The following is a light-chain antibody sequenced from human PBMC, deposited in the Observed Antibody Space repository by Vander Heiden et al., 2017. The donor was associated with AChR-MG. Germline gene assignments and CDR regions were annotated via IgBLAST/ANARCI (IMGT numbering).Light chain of an antibody. Sequence: DIQMTQSPSSLSASIGDRVTIPCRASQSISPYLNYYQQKPGKAPNLPIHGASSLRSGVPSRFSGSGSGTDFILPISRLQPEDFATYYCQQSYGTPRTFGQGTKVEVK. CDR1: QSISPY. CDR2: GAS. V-gene: IGKV1-39*01. J-gene: IGKJ1*01. CDR3: QQSYGTPRT.